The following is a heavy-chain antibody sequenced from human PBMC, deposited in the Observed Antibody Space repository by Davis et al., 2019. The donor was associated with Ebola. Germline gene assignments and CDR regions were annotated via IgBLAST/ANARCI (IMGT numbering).Heavy chain of an antibody. CDR2: ISSSGSTI. CDR1: GFTFSSYE. V-gene: IGHV3-48*03. CDR3: ARDSDVVVPAANYYYYYGMDV. Sequence: GGSLRLSCAASGFTFSSYEMNWVRQAPGKGLEWVSYISSSGSTIYYADSVKGRFTISRDNAKNSLYLQMNSLGAEDTAVYYCARDSDVVVPAANYYYYYGMDVWGQGTTVTVSS. D-gene: IGHD2-2*01. J-gene: IGHJ6*02.